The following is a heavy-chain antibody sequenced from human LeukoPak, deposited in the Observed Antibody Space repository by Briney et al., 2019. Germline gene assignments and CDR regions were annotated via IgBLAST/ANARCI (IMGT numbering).Heavy chain of an antibody. CDR2: ISSTASTI. Sequence: GGCLRLSCAASGVTFSRYEMSWGREALGKGVGCVSYISSTASTIYYADSLNPRFTISTHNAENSLYLQLNTLRAEDTAVYYCAVVSDGGWVHYWGQGTLVTVSS. CDR1: GVTFSRYE. D-gene: IGHD6-19*01. J-gene: IGHJ4*02. CDR3: AVVSDGGWVHY. V-gene: IGHV3-48*03.